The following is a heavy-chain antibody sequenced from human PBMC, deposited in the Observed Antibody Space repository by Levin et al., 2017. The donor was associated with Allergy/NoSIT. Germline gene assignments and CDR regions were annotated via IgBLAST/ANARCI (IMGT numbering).Heavy chain of an antibody. V-gene: IGHV1-69*13. Sequence: VASVKVSCKASGGTFSSYAISWVRQAPGQGLEWMGGIIPIFGTANYAQKFQGRVTSTADESTSTAYMELSSLGSEDTAVYYCARDPDGGSYVGETYYYYGMDVWGQGTTVTVSS. J-gene: IGHJ6*02. CDR1: GGTFSSYA. CDR3: ARDPDGGSYVGETYYYYGMDV. CDR2: IIPIFGTA. D-gene: IGHD1-26*01.